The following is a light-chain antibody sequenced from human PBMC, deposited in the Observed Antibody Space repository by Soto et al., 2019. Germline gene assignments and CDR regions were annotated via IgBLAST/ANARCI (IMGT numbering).Light chain of an antibody. J-gene: IGKJ5*01. V-gene: IGKV3-20*01. CDR1: QSVSSSY. CDR2: GAS. Sequence: EIVLTQSPGTLSLSPGERATLSCRASQSVSSSYLAWYQQKPGQAPRILIYGASSRATGIPDRFSGSGSGTDFTLTISRLEPEDFAVYYCQQYGSSPITSGQGTRLEIK. CDR3: QQYGSSPIT.